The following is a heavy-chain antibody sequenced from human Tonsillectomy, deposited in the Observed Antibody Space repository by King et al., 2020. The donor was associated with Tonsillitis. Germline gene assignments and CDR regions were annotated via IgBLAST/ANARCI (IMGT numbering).Heavy chain of an antibody. CDR2: ISYEGSDE. V-gene: IGHV3-30*18. CDR1: GFTFSDYG. CDR3: AKAFSGTYDAFDI. D-gene: IGHD1-7*01. J-gene: IGHJ3*02. Sequence: VQLVESGGGVVQPERSLRLSCAGSGFTFSDYGMHWVRQAPGKGLEWVAIISYEGSDEYYTDSVKGRFTVSRDNSKNKLYLQMNSLRAEDTAVYYCAKAFSGTYDAFDIWGQGTMVTVSS.